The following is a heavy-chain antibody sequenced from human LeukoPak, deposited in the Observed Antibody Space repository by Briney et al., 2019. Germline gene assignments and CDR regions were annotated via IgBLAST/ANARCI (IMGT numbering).Heavy chain of an antibody. CDR1: GFTFIDYY. CDR2: ISSSGSTI. D-gene: IGHD3-22*01. V-gene: IGHV3-11*04. CDR3: ARGMYYYDSSGYYLFY. Sequence: GGSLRLSCAASGFTFIDYYMSWIRQAPGKELEGVSYISSSGSTIYYADSVKGRFTISRDNAKNSLYLQMYSLRAEDTAVYYCARGMYYYDSSGYYLFYWGQGTLVTVSS. J-gene: IGHJ4*02.